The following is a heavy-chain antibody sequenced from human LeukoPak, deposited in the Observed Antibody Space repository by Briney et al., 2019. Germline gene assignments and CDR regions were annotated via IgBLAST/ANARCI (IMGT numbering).Heavy chain of an antibody. D-gene: IGHD3-22*01. Sequence: ASVKVSCKASGGTFTGYYMHWVRQAPGQGLEWMGWINPNSGGTNYAQKFQGRVTMTRDTSISTAYMELSRLRSDDTAVYYCARGLDSNYYMDVWGKGTTVTVSS. J-gene: IGHJ6*03. V-gene: IGHV1-2*02. CDR1: GGTFTGYY. CDR2: INPNSGGT. CDR3: ARGLDSNYYMDV.